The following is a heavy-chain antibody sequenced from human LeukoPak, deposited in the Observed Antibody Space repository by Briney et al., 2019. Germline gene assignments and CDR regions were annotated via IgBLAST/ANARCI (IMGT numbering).Heavy chain of an antibody. CDR1: GFTFSSYS. J-gene: IGHJ1*01. CDR2: ISSSSSYI. CDR3: ARAREGAAAQH. V-gene: IGHV3-21*01. Sequence: GGALRLSCAASGFTFSSYSMNWVRQAPGKGLEWVSSISSSSSYIYYADSVKGRFTISRDNAKHSLYLQRNSLRAEDTAVYYCARAREGAAAQHWGQGTLVTVSS. D-gene: IGHD6-13*01.